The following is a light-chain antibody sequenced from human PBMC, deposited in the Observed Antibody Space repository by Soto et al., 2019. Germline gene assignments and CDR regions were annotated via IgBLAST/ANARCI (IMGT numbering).Light chain of an antibody. J-gene: IGLJ1*01. Sequence: QSVLTQPASVSGSLGQSITISSTGTSTDFGGQNYVSWYQQLPGRAPKLILYEVSNRPSGVSNRFSGSKSGDTASLTISGLQADDMADYYCSSYTDVVTLEVFGPGTKLTVL. CDR3: SSYTDVVTLEV. CDR1: STDFGGQNY. CDR2: EVS. V-gene: IGLV2-14*01.